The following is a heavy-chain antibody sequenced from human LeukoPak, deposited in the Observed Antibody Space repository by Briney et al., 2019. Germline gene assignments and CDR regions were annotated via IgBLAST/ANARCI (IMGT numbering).Heavy chain of an antibody. CDR2: IYTSGST. CDR1: GGSISSYY. J-gene: IGHJ4*02. D-gene: IGHD6-6*01. V-gene: IGHV4-4*09. Sequence: SETLSLTCTVSGGSISSYYWSWIRQPPGQGLEWIGYIYTSGSTNYNPSLKSRVTISVDTSKNQSSLKLSSVTAADTAVYYCARRGVGSSAYDYWGQGTLVTVSS. CDR3: ARRGVGSSAYDY.